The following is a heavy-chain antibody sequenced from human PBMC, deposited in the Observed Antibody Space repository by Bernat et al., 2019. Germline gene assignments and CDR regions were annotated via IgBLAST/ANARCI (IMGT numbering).Heavy chain of an antibody. CDR3: ASRGGSGLDY. Sequence: QVQLVESGGGVVQPGRSLRLSCAASGFTFSSYGMQWVRQAPGKGLEWVAVIWYDGSNKYYADSVKGRFTISRDNSKNTLYLQMNSLRAEDTAVYYCASRGGSGLDYWGQGTLVTVSS. CDR1: GFTFSSYG. D-gene: IGHD6-19*01. J-gene: IGHJ4*02. CDR2: IWYDGSNK. V-gene: IGHV3-33*01.